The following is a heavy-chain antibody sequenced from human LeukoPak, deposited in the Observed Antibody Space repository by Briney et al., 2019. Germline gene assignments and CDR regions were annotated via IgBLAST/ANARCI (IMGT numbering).Heavy chain of an antibody. CDR2: IYYSGST. J-gene: IGHJ4*02. CDR1: GGSISSYY. V-gene: IGHV4-59*01. Sequence: PSETLFLTCTVSGGSISSYYWSWIRQPPGKGLEWIGYIYYSGSTDYNPSLKSRVTISVDTSKDQLSLKLSSVTAADTAVYYCARVPSIVGATNRAYLDYWGQGTLVTVSS. CDR3: ARVPSIVGATNRAYLDY. D-gene: IGHD1-26*01.